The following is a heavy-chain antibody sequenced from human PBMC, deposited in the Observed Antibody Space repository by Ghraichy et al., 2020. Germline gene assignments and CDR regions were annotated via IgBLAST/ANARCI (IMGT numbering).Heavy chain of an antibody. Sequence: SETLSLICTVSGGSIRSQFWTWIRKPPGKGLEWIGYVSYTGNTNYNPSLKSRVTISVDTSKNQFSLSLTSVTAADTAVYYCARRGRGYSLYYYGLDVWGQGTTVTGSS. CDR2: VSYTGNT. CDR1: GGSIRSQF. V-gene: IGHV4-59*08. J-gene: IGHJ6*02. D-gene: IGHD5-18*01. CDR3: ARRGRGYSLYYYGLDV.